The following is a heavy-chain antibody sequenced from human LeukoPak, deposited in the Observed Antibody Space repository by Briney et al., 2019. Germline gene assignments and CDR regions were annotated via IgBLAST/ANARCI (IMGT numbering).Heavy chain of an antibody. CDR3: AKQVGIAVAGRVYNWFDP. J-gene: IGHJ5*02. Sequence: SETLSLTCTVSGGSISSYYWSWIRQPPGKGLEWIGYIYYSGSTNYNPSLKSRVTISVDTSKNQFSLKLSSVTATDTAVYYCAKQVGIAVAGRVYNWFDPWGQGTLVTVPS. V-gene: IGHV4-59*01. CDR1: GGSISSYY. CDR2: IYYSGST. D-gene: IGHD6-19*01.